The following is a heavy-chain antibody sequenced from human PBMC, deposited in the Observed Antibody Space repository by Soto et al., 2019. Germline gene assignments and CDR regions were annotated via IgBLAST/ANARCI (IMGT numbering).Heavy chain of an antibody. D-gene: IGHD2-15*01. CDR1: GFNFNRFA. CDR3: ARDPSTRYWRGPEDH. J-gene: IGHJ4*02. CDR2: ISYDGNNE. V-gene: IGHV3-30*09. Sequence: QVQMVESGGGLVQPGRSLRLTCTASGFNFNRFAIHWVRQAPGKGLEWVAVISYDGNNEYVAVPLRDRFAISRDNSQNTVFLQIDDVRVEDTARYYCARDPSTRYWRGPEDHWGQGSPVIVSS.